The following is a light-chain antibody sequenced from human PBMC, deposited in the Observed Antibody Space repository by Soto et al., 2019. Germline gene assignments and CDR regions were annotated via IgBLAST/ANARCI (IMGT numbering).Light chain of an antibody. CDR3: QQCGSSPST. CDR2: AAS. CDR1: QSVSSYY. V-gene: IGKV3-20*01. Sequence: EIVLTQSPGTLSLSPGERATLSCRASQSVSSYYLAWYQQKPGQAPRLLIYAASSRATGIPDRFSGGGSGTDFTLTISRLEPEDFAVYYCQQCGSSPSTFGQGTKL. J-gene: IGKJ1*01.